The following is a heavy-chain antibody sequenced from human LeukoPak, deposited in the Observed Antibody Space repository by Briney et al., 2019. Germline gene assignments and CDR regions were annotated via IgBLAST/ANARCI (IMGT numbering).Heavy chain of an antibody. J-gene: IGHJ4*02. CDR2: IRYDGSNK. D-gene: IGHD1-26*01. CDR3: AKDKLSGSGSYCLDY. Sequence: GGSLRLSCAASRFTFSSYGMHWVRQAPGKGLEWVAFIRYDGSNKYYEDSVKGRFTISRDNSKNTLYLQMNSLRAEDTAVYYCAKDKLSGSGSYCLDYWRQGTLVTVSS. CDR1: RFTFSSYG. V-gene: IGHV3-30*02.